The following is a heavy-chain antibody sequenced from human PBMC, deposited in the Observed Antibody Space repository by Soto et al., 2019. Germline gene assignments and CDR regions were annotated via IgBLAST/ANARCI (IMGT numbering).Heavy chain of an antibody. CDR1: GFTFSSYG. Sequence: QVQLVESGGGVVQPGRSLRLSCAASGFTFSSYGMHWVRQAPGKGLEWVAVISYDGSNKYYADSVKDRFTISRDNSKNTLYLQMNSLRAEDTAVYYCLAVADNFDYWGQGTLVTVSS. J-gene: IGHJ4*02. CDR2: ISYDGSNK. D-gene: IGHD6-19*01. CDR3: LAVADNFDY. V-gene: IGHV3-30*03.